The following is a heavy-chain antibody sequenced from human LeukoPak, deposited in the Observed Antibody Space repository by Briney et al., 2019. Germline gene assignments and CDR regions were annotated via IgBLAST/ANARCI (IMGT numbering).Heavy chain of an antibody. Sequence: PGGSLRLSCAASGFTFNNYAMSWVRQAPGKGLECVSVISNSGGSTYYADSVKGRFTISRDNSKNTLYLQMNSLRAEDTAVYYCAGEDSYIVVVPAATYYYYGMDVWGQGTTVTVSS. CDR1: GFTFNNYA. CDR2: ISNSGGST. CDR3: AGEDSYIVVVPAATYYYYGMDV. J-gene: IGHJ6*02. V-gene: IGHV3-23*01. D-gene: IGHD2-2*01.